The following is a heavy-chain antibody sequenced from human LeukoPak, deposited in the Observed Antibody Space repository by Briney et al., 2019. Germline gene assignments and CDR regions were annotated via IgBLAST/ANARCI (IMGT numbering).Heavy chain of an antibody. CDR1: GGSISSGDYY. J-gene: IGHJ6*03. D-gene: IGHD4-23*01. CDR2: IYYSGST. Sequence: SETLSLTCAVSGGSISSGDYYWSWLRQPPGKGREWIGYIYYSGSTYYNPSLKSRVTISVDTSKNQSSLKLSSVTAATTAVYYCARGGYDYGGNSEKRYYYYYMDVWGKGTTVTVSS. CDR3: ARGGYDYGGNSEKRYYYYYMDV. V-gene: IGHV4-30-4*08.